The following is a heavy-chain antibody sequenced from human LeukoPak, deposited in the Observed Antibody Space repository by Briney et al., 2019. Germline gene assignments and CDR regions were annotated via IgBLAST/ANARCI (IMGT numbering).Heavy chain of an antibody. CDR3: ARHDKGFDY. CDR1: GGSISSYY. Sequence: SETLSLTCTVSGGSISSYYWTWIRQPPGKGLEWIGYIYYSGSTNYNPSLKSRVTISVDTSRNQFSLKLSSVTAADTAVYYCARHDKGFDYWGQGTLVTVSA. J-gene: IGHJ4*02. V-gene: IGHV4-59*08. D-gene: IGHD3-22*01. CDR2: IYYSGST.